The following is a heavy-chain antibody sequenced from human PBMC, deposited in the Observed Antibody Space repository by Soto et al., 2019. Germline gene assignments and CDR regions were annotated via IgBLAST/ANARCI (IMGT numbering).Heavy chain of an antibody. CDR2: ISDSGST. Sequence: ETLSLTCTVSGGSISDYYWSWIRQSPGKGLEWIGYISDSGSTNHNPSLRSRVTISADTSKNQFSLKLNSVTAADTAVYYCAESEDVDDGFDYWGQGTLVTVSS. CDR1: GGSISDYY. V-gene: IGHV4-59*01. D-gene: IGHD3-3*01. CDR3: AESEDVDDGFDY. J-gene: IGHJ4*02.